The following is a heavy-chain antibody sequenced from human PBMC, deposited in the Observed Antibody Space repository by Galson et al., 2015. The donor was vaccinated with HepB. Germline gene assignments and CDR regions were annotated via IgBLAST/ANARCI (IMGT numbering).Heavy chain of an antibody. CDR1: GFTFSSYA. J-gene: IGHJ5*02. Sequence: SLRLSCAASGFTFSSYAMSWVRQAPGKGLEWVSAISGSGGSTYYADSVKGRFTISRDNSKNTLYMQMNSLRAEDTAVYYCAKGGIVVVSWFDPWGQGTLVTVSS. V-gene: IGHV3-23*01. CDR2: ISGSGGST. CDR3: AKGGIVVVSWFDP. D-gene: IGHD2-2*01.